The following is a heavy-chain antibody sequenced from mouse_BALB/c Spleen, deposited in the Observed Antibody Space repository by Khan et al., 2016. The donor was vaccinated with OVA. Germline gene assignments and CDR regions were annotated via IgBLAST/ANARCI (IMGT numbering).Heavy chain of an antibody. CDR1: GYTFSSYW. CDR2: ILPGSNST. D-gene: IGHD1-1*01. Sequence: EDGAELMKPGASVKISCKPTGYTFSSYWIEWVKQRPGHGLEWIGEILPGSNSTNYNERFQGKATITADTSSNTAYMQLSSLTSEDSAIYYCARGNYYGSNSWFGYWGQGTLVTVSA. V-gene: IGHV1-9*01. CDR3: ARGNYYGSNSWFGY. J-gene: IGHJ3*01.